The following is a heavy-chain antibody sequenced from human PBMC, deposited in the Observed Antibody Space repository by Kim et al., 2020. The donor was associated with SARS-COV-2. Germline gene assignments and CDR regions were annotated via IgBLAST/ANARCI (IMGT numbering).Heavy chain of an antibody. J-gene: IGHJ6*02. V-gene: IGHV3-30*01. CDR3: ARAPWIQLWLHYYSGMDV. Sequence: KGRLTISRENSKDTLYLQMNSLRAGDTAVYYCARAPWIQLWLHYYSGMDVWGQGTTVTVSS. D-gene: IGHD5-18*01.